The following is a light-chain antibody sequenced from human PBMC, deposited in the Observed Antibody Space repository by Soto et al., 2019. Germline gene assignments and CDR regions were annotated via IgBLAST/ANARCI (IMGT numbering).Light chain of an antibody. CDR3: QHYVDWPLT. CDR2: AAS. Sequence: EIGLTQSPGTLSLSPGERATFSCRASQSVSSNYLAWYQQKPGQAPRLLIYAASIRATGVPARFSGSGSGTDFTLTINSLQSEDFTVYYCQHYVDWPLTFGGGTKVAIK. J-gene: IGKJ4*01. CDR1: QSVSSNY. V-gene: IGKV3-20*01.